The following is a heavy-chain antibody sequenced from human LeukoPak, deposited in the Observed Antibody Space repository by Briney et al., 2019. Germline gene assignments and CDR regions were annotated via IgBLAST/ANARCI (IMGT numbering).Heavy chain of an antibody. J-gene: IGHJ4*02. D-gene: IGHD1-14*01. CDR3: ARGMTSFDY. V-gene: IGHV5-51*01. CDR1: GYSFTNYW. CDR2: IYPGDSDT. Sequence: GESLKISCKGSGYSFTNYWNGWVRQTPGKGLEWMGIIYPGDSDTRYSPSFQGQVTISADKSFSTAYLQWSSLKASDTAIYYCARGMTSFDYWAQGTLVTVSS.